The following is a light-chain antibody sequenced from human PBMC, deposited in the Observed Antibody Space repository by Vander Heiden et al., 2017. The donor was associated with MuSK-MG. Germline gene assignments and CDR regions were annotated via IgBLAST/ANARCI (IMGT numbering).Light chain of an antibody. CDR2: EAY. J-gene: IGKJ3*01. Sequence: DIQMTQSPSSPSASVGDRVTITCRASQSISRYLNWYQHKPGNAPKLLIYEAYSLQSGVPSSFSGSGSGTDFTLTISSLQPEDFATYYCQQSNSTPFTFGHGTKVDIK. V-gene: IGKV1-39*01. CDR3: QQSNSTPFT. CDR1: QSISRY.